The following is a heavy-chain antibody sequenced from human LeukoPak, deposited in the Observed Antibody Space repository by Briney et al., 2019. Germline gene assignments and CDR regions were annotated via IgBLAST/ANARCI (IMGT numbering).Heavy chain of an antibody. CDR3: ATRQAPPFDY. V-gene: IGHV3-33*01. J-gene: IGHJ4*02. CDR1: GFTFSSYG. CDR2: IWYDGSNK. D-gene: IGHD1-14*01. Sequence: GGSLRLSCAASGFTFSSYGMRWVRQAPGKGLEWVAVIWYDGSNKYYADSVKGRFTISRDNSKNTLYMQMNSLRAEDTAVYYCATRQAPPFDYWGQGTLVTVSS.